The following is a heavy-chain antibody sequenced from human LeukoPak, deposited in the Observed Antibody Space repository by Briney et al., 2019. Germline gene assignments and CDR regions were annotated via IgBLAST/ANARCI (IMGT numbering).Heavy chain of an antibody. CDR1: GYTFTGYY. J-gene: IGHJ4*02. V-gene: IGHV1-2*02. Sequence: ASVKVSCKASGYTFTGYYMHWVRQAPGQGLEWMGWINTNSGGTNYAQKFQGRVTMTRYTSISTAYMELSRLRSDDTAVYYCARESGSRTYYYDSSGYNYWGQGTLVTVSS. CDR2: INTNSGGT. D-gene: IGHD3-22*01. CDR3: ARESGSRTYYYDSSGYNY.